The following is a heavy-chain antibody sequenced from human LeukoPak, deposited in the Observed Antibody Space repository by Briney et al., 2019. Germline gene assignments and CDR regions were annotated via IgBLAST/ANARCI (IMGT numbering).Heavy chain of an antibody. CDR2: IYYSGST. CDR3: AREPAAILGYYSYMDV. J-gene: IGHJ6*03. CDR1: GGSISSYY. V-gene: IGHV4-59*01. D-gene: IGHD2-2*02. Sequence: PSETLSLTCTVSGGSISSYYWGWIRQPPGKGLERIGYIYYSGSTNYNPSLKSRVTISVDTSKNKFSLKLSSVTAADAAVYYCAREPAAILGYYSYMDVWGKGSTVTVSS.